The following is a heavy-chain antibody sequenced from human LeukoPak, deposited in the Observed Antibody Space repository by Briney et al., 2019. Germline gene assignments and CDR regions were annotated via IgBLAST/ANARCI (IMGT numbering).Heavy chain of an antibody. CDR2: IYHSGST. Sequence: SETLSLTCAVSGGSISSSNWWSWVRQPPGKGLEWIGEIYHSGSTNYNPSLKNRVTISVDKSKNQFSLKLSSVTAADTAVYYCASASAGSSPFAFDIWGQGTMVTVSS. CDR3: ASASAGSSPFAFDI. CDR1: GGSISSSNW. V-gene: IGHV4-4*02. J-gene: IGHJ3*02.